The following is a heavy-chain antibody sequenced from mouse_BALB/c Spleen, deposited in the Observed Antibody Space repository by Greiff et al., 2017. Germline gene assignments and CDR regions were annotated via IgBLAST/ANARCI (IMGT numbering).Heavy chain of an antibody. D-gene: IGHD3-3*01. Sequence: QVQLKESGPGLVAPSQSLSITCTVSGFSLTGYGVNWVRQPPGKGLEWLGMIWGDGSTDYNSALKSRLSISKDNSKSQVFLKMNSLQTDDTARYYCARDTGTSYWYFDVWGAGTTVTVSS. V-gene: IGHV2-6-7*01. CDR1: GFSLTGYG. CDR2: IWGDGST. CDR3: ARDTGTSYWYFDV. J-gene: IGHJ1*01.